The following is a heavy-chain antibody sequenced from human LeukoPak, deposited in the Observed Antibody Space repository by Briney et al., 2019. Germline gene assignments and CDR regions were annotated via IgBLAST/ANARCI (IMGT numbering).Heavy chain of an antibody. CDR1: GFTFSSYA. V-gene: IGHV3-30*01. CDR3: ARDTTVAGLFDY. J-gene: IGHJ4*02. Sequence: GGSLRLSCAASGFTFSSYAMHWVRQAPGKGLEWVAVISYDGSNKYYADSVKGRFTISRDNSKNTLYLQMNSLRAEDTVVYYCARDTTVAGLFDYWGQGTLVTVSS. CDR2: ISYDGSNK. D-gene: IGHD6-19*01.